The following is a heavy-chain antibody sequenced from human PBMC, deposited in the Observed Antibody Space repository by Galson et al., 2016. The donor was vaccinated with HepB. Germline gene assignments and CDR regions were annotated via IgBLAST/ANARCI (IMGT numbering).Heavy chain of an antibody. CDR3: ARGSGSGSSRVRFYFYMDM. Sequence: SLRLSCAASGFAFRTYSMNWVRQAPGKGLDWVASITGTDYYKYYADSIKDRFTISRDNPRNLLHLQMNSLIVDDSAIYHCARGSGSGSSRVRFYFYMDMWGKGTTVTVSS. D-gene: IGHD3-10*01. CDR2: ITGTDYYK. J-gene: IGHJ6*03. CDR1: GFAFRTYS. V-gene: IGHV3-21*01.